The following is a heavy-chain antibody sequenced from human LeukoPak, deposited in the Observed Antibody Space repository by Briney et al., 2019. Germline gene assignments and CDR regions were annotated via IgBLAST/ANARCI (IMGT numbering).Heavy chain of an antibody. D-gene: IGHD3-10*02. V-gene: IGHV3-48*03. J-gene: IGHJ6*04. CDR1: GFTFSSYE. CDR2: ISSSGSTI. CDR3: AELGITMIGGV. Sequence: GGSLRLSCAASGFTFSSYEMNLVRQAAGKGLDWVSYISSSGSTIYYADSVKGRFTISRDNAKNSLYLQMNSLRAEDTAVYYCAELGITMIGGVWGKGTTVTISS.